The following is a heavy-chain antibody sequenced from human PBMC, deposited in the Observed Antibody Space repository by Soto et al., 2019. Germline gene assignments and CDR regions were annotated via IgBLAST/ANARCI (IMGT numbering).Heavy chain of an antibody. CDR1: GYTFSSYG. J-gene: IGHJ4*02. CDR3: ARDRNIEVAGAQPLLP. CDR2: ISVNNGNT. Sequence: QVQLVQSGAEVKKPGASVKVSCKTSGYTFSSYGVSWVRQAPGQGLEWMGGISVNNGNTKYAQKVQRRVTMDTDTSTLTAYMALRSPRSDHAAVYYCARDRNIEVAGAQPLLPWGQGTLVTVSS. D-gene: IGHD6-19*01. V-gene: IGHV1-18*01.